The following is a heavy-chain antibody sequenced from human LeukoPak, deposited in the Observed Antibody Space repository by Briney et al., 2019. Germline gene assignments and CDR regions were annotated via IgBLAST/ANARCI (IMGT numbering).Heavy chain of an antibody. J-gene: IGHJ4*02. CDR2: ISYDGSNK. Sequence: GGSLRLSCAASGFTFSSYGMHWVRQAPGKGLEWVAVISYDGSNKYYADSVKGRFTISRDNSKNTLYLQMNSLRAEDTAVYYCAKDQGSSSGEDYWGQGTLVTVSS. V-gene: IGHV3-30*18. D-gene: IGHD6-13*01. CDR1: GFTFSSYG. CDR3: AKDQGSSSGEDY.